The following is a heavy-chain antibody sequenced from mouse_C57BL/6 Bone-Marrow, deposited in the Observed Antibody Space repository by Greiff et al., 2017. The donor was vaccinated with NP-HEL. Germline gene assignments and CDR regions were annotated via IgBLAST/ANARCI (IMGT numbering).Heavy chain of an antibody. J-gene: IGHJ3*01. D-gene: IGHD2-5*01. CDR2: IHPNSGST. CDR3: AREAYYSNPFAY. Sequence: QVQLKESGAELVKPGASVKLSCKASGYTFTSYWMHWVKQRPGQGLEWIGMIHPNSGSTNYNEKFKSKATLTVDKSSSTAYMQLSSLTSEDSAVYYCAREAYYSNPFAYWGQGTLVTVSA. CDR1: GYTFTSYW. V-gene: IGHV1-64*01.